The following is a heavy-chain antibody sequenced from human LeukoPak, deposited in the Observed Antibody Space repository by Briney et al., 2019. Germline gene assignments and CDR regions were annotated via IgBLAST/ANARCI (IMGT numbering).Heavy chain of an antibody. CDR1: GFTVSINH. J-gene: IGHJ4*02. CDR2: IVNGATT. Sequence: GGSLRLSCAVSGFTVSINHVTWVRQAPGEGLECVSVIVNGATTYYRDSVKGRFTISRDNSENTVYLQMNSLRVEDTAVYYCAKGHGDSWGQGTLVTVSS. D-gene: IGHD4-17*01. CDR3: AKGHGDS. V-gene: IGHV3-53*01.